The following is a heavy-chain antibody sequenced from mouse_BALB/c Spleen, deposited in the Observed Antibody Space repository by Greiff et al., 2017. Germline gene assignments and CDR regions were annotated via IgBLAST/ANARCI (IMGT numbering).Heavy chain of an antibody. CDR3: ASLIYYGNSYWYFDV. CDR2: INSNGGST. V-gene: IGHV5-6-3*01. Sequence: EVQRVESGGGLVQPGGSLKLSCAASGFTFSSYGMSWVRQTPDKRLELVATINSNGGSTYYPDSVKGRFTISRDNAKNTLYLQMSSLKSEDTAMYYCASLIYYGNSYWYFDVWGAGTTVTVSS. D-gene: IGHD2-1*01. J-gene: IGHJ1*01. CDR1: GFTFSSYG.